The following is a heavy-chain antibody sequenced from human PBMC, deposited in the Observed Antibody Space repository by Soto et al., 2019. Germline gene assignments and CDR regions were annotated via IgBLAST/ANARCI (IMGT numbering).Heavy chain of an antibody. D-gene: IGHD5-18*01. CDR1: GYTFTSYG. Sequence: ASVKVSCKASGYTFTSYGISWVRQAPGQGLEWMGWISAYNGNTNYAQKLQGRVTMTTDTSTSTAYMELRSLRSDDTAVYYCARARGYSYGFSRNYFDYWGQGTLVTDSS. CDR3: ARARGYSYGFSRNYFDY. J-gene: IGHJ4*02. V-gene: IGHV1-18*01. CDR2: ISAYNGNT.